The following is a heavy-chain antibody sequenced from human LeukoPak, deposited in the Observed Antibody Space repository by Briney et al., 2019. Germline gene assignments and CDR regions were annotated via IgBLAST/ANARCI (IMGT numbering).Heavy chain of an antibody. CDR3: ARQVAGWFDP. Sequence: SETLSLTCTVSGVSISSYYWSWIRQPPGKGLEWIGYIYTSGSTNYNPSPKSRVIISVDTSKNQFSLKVRSVTAADTAVYYCARQVAGWFDPWGQGTLVTVSS. D-gene: IGHD6-19*01. J-gene: IGHJ5*02. CDR2: IYTSGST. CDR1: GVSISSYY. V-gene: IGHV4-4*09.